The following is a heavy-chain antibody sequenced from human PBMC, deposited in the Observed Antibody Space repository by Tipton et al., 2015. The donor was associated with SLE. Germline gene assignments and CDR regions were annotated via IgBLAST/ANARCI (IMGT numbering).Heavy chain of an antibody. V-gene: IGHV4-39*01. CDR2: ISFSGVT. Sequence: TLSLTCTVSGGSITSTNYYWGWIRQPPGKGLEWIGTISFSGVTSYNPSLESRVTISVDTSKNQLSLKLSSVTAADTAVYYCARHDYTVITGTTVFDYWGQGTLVTVSS. CDR1: GGSITSTNYY. CDR3: ARHDYTVITGTTVFDY. J-gene: IGHJ4*02. D-gene: IGHD1-14*01.